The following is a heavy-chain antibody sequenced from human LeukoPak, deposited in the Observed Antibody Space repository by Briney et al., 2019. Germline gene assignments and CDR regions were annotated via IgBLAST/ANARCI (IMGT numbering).Heavy chain of an antibody. Sequence: SETLSLTCTVSGGSITSYYRSWIRQPPGKGLEWIGYIYYSGNTNYNPSLKSRVTISVDTSKNQFSLKLSSVTAADTAVYYCARHLGYCSTTSCQPGFDPWGQGTLVTVSS. J-gene: IGHJ5*02. CDR3: ARHLGYCSTTSCQPGFDP. V-gene: IGHV4-59*08. D-gene: IGHD2-2*01. CDR2: IYYSGNT. CDR1: GGSITSYY.